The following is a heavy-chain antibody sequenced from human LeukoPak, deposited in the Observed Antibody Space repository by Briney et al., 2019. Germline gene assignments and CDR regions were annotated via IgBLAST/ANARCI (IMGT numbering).Heavy chain of an antibody. CDR1: GYNFADNW. J-gene: IGHJ5*01. Sequence: GESLKISRTGSGYNFADNWIGWVRQKPGKGLEWMGIIYPSDSDTKYNPSFRGQVTISADESISTAFLQWGSLKASDSAMYYCARGYYDFWSGFYTSSLFFDFWGQGTLVTVSS. D-gene: IGHD3-3*01. V-gene: IGHV5-51*01. CDR3: ARGYYDFWSGFYTSSLFFDF. CDR2: IYPSDSDT.